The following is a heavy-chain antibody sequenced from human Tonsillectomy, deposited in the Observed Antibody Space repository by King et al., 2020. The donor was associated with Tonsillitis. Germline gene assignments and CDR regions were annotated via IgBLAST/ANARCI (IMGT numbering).Heavy chain of an antibody. CDR3: ARRGGGSLDGFDI. Sequence: VQLVESGAEVKKAGEALKISCKGSGYTFTNYWIGWVCQMPGKGLEWMGIIYPGASDTWDSPSFQGRVTISADKAISTAYLQWSSLKASDTAMYFCARRGGGSLDGFDIWGQGTMVTVSS. V-gene: IGHV5-51*03. CDR2: IYPGASDT. D-gene: IGHD1-26*01. J-gene: IGHJ3*02. CDR1: GYTFTNYW.